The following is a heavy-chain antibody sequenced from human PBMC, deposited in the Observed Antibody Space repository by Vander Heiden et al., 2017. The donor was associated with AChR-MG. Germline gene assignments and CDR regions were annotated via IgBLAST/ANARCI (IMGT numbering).Heavy chain of an antibody. V-gene: IGHV1-69*01. CDR1: GGTFSRYA. CDR2: IIPIFGTA. Sequence: QVQLVQSGAEVKKPGSSVKVSCKASGGTFSRYAIGWGRQAPGQGLEWMGGIIPIFGTANYAQKFQGRVTITADESTSTAYMELSSLRSEDTAVYYCARDRTYCSGGSCYSSAFDIWGQGTMVTVSS. D-gene: IGHD2-15*01. J-gene: IGHJ3*02. CDR3: ARDRTYCSGGSCYSSAFDI.